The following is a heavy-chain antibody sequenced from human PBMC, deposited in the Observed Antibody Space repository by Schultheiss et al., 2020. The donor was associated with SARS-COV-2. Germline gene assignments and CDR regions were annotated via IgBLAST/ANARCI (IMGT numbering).Heavy chain of an antibody. D-gene: IGHD3-22*01. CDR3: ASPLPLAYYYDSSGYFPLDAFDI. J-gene: IGHJ3*02. V-gene: IGHV3-11*04. CDR2: ISSSSSYI. CDR1: GFTFNDYY. Sequence: GGSLRLSCAASGFTFNDYYMSWIRQAPGKGLEWVSSISSSSSYIYYADSVKGRFTISRDNAKNSLYLQMNSLRAEDTAVYYCASPLPLAYYYDSSGYFPLDAFDIWGQGTMVTVSS.